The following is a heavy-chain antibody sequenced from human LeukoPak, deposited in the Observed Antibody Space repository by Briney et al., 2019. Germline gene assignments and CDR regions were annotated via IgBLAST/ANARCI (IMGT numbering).Heavy chain of an antibody. CDR2: INHRGGT. V-gene: IGHV4-34*01. D-gene: IGHD3-22*01. Sequence: SETLSLTCGVYGGSFSGYYWNWIRQPPGMGLEWIGEINHRGGTGYNPSLKSRVTMSVDTSKNVFSLKLTSVTAADPAVYYCARAYYYDSSAAIDYWGQGILVTVSS. CDR1: GGSFSGYY. CDR3: ARAYYYDSSAAIDY. J-gene: IGHJ4*02.